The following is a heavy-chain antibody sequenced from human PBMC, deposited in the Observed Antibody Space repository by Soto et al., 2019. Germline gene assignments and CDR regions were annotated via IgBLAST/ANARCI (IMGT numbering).Heavy chain of an antibody. CDR3: ARDQSFDRTYYYGIDV. Sequence: QVQLVQSGVEVKKPGASVRVSCKSSGYPFTHYGITWIPQARGQGLEWMGWISPFNGNTNYGQTLQGRVTLTTETSTSTVYMELRSLRSDDTAVYYCARDQSFDRTYYYGIDVWGQGTTVTVSS. CDR2: ISPFNGNT. V-gene: IGHV1-18*01. J-gene: IGHJ6*02. D-gene: IGHD3-16*01. CDR1: GYPFTHYG.